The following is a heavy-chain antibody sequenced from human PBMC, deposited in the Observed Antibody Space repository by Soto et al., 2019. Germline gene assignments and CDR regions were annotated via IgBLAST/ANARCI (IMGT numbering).Heavy chain of an antibody. D-gene: IGHD3-16*01. CDR1: GFTFSSYA. CDR2: ISYDGSNK. Sequence: QVQLVESGGGVVQPGRSLRLSCAASGFTFSSYAMHWVRQAPGKGLEWVAVISYDGSNKYYADSVKGCFTISRDNSKNTLYLEMSSLRTEDTAVYSCARPLWRDDYNWGYFDLWGRGTLVTVSS. CDR3: ARPLWRDDYNWGYFDL. V-gene: IGHV3-30-3*01. J-gene: IGHJ2*01.